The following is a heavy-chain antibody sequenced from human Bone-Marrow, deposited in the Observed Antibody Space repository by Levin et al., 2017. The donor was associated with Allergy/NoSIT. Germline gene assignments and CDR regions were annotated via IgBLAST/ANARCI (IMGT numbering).Heavy chain of an antibody. Sequence: GGSLRLSCAASGFTFSSYAMSWVRQAPGKGLEWVSGISGSGGSTYYADSVKGRFTISRDNAKNTLYLQMNSLRAEDTAVYECAKGHIAARITVGMDVWGQGTTVTVSS. J-gene: IGHJ6*02. V-gene: IGHV3-23*01. CDR1: GFTFSSYA. CDR3: AKGHIAARITVGMDV. D-gene: IGHD6-6*01. CDR2: ISGSGGST.